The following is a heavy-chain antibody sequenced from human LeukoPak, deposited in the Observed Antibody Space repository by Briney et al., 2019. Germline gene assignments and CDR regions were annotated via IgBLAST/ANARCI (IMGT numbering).Heavy chain of an antibody. J-gene: IGHJ6*03. Sequence: GGSLRLSCAASGFTFSSYAMYWVRQAPGKGLEWVAVISYDGSNKYYADSVKGRFTISRDNSKNTLYLRMDSLRAEDTAVYYCARDSDSSSTYAMYYYYYYMDVWGKGTTVTVSS. V-gene: IGHV3-30*04. CDR2: ISYDGSNK. CDR3: ARDSDSSSTYAMYYYYYYMDV. CDR1: GFTFSSYA. D-gene: IGHD6-6*01.